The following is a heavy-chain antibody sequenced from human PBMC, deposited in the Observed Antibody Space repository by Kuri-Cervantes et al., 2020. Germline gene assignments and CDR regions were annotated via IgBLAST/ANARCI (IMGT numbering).Heavy chain of an antibody. V-gene: IGHV1-8*01. CDR3: AAEENSSGWVRGAFDI. CDR2: MNPNSGNT. D-gene: IGHD6-19*01. CDR1: GYTFTSYD. J-gene: IGHJ3*02. Sequence: ASVKVSCKASGYTFTSYDINWVRQATGQGLEWMGWMNPNSGNTGYAQKFQGGVTMTRNTSISTAYMELSSLRSEDTAVYYCAAEENSSGWVRGAFDIWGQGTMVTVSS.